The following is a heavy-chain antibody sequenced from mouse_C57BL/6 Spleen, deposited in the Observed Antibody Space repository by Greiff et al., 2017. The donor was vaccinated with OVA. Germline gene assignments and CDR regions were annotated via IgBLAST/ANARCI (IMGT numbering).Heavy chain of an antibody. CDR1: GYTFTSYG. J-gene: IGHJ3*01. CDR3: ARWDYGNSSWFAH. D-gene: IGHD2-1*01. CDR2: IYPRSGNT. V-gene: IGHV1-81*01. Sequence: VQLQESGAELARPGASVKLSCKASGYTFTSYGISWVKQRTGQGLEWIGEIYPRSGNTYYNEKFKGKATLTADKSSSTAYMELRSLTSEDSAVYFCARWDYGNSSWFAHWGQGTLVTVSA.